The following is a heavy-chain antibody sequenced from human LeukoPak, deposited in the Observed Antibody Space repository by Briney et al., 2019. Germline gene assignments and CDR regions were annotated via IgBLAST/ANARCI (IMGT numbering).Heavy chain of an antibody. Sequence: SETLSLTCTVSGGSISSYYWSWIRQPAGKGLERIGRIYTSGSTNYNPSLKSRVTMSVDTSKNQFSLKLSSVTAADTAVYYCARGRAAASWFDPWGQGTLVTVSS. CDR2: IYTSGST. D-gene: IGHD6-13*01. CDR3: ARGRAAASWFDP. J-gene: IGHJ5*02. V-gene: IGHV4-4*07. CDR1: GGSISSYY.